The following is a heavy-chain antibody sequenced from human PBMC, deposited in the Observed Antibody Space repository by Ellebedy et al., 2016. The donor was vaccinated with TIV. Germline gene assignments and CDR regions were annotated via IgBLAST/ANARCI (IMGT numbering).Heavy chain of an antibody. CDR2: ISTASTYI. V-gene: IGHV3-21*01. D-gene: IGHD2-21*02. CDR1: GFTFSSYS. CDR3: ARSGVVTDVRYNCFDP. J-gene: IGHJ5*02. Sequence: GESLKISCAASGFTFSSYSMHWVRQVPGKGLEWVSSISTASTYIYYAESVMGRFTISRDNAKNSLYLQMDSLRAEDTAVYYCARSGVVTDVRYNCFDPWGQGTLVTVSS.